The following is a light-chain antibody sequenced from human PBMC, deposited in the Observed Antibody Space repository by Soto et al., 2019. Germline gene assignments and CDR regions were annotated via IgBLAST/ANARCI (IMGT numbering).Light chain of an antibody. Sequence: EIVLTQSPATLTLSPGDRATLSCRASQSVRSSLAWYQQKPGQAPRLLIYDASKRATGIPARFSGSASGTDFTLTISSLEPGDFAVYYCQQHANWPLTFGGGTKVEIK. J-gene: IGKJ4*01. CDR1: QSVRSS. CDR3: QQHANWPLT. V-gene: IGKV3-11*01. CDR2: DAS.